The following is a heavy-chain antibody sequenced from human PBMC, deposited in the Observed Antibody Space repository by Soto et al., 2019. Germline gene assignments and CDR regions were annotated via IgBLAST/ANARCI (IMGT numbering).Heavy chain of an antibody. CDR1: GFTVSSNY. J-gene: IGHJ6*03. V-gene: IGHV3-53*04. CDR2: IYSGGST. CDR3: ARAQGDCSSTSCYYYYMDV. D-gene: IGHD2-2*01. Sequence: PGGSLRLSCAASGFTVSSNYMSWVRQAPGKGLEWVSVIYSGGSTYYADSVKGRFTISRHNSKNTLYLQMTSLRAEDTAVYYCARAQGDCSSTSCYYYYMDVWGKGTTVTVSS.